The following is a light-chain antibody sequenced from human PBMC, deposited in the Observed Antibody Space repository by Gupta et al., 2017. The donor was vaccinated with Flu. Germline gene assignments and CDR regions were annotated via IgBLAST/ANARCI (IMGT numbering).Light chain of an antibody. CDR1: QSLLHSNGDDY. J-gene: IGKJ1*01. Sequence: EIVMTQSPLSLPVTPGEPASISCRSSQSLLHSNGDDYLVWYLQRPGQSPQLLIYLGSNRASGVSDRFSGSGSGTDFTLKISRVEAEDVGVYYCMQALQTPWTFGQGTKV. CDR3: MQALQTPWT. CDR2: LGS. V-gene: IGKV2-28*01.